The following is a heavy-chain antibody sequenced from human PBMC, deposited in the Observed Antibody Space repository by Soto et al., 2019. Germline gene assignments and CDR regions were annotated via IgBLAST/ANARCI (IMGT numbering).Heavy chain of an antibody. J-gene: IGHJ6*02. CDR3: ARRAEGRNRRGPYYYYYYGMDV. CDR1: GGSISSSSYY. V-gene: IGHV4-39*01. CDR2: IYYSGST. Sequence: PSETLSLTCTVSGGSISSSSYYWGWIRQPPGKGLEWIGSIYYSGSTYYNPSLKSRVTISVDTSKNQFSLKLSSVTAADTAVYYCARRAEGRNRRGPYYYYYYGMDVWGHGTTVTVSS. D-gene: IGHD6-25*01.